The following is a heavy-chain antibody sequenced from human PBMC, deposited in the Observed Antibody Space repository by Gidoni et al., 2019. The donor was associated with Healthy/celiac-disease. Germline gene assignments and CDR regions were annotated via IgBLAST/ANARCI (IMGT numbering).Heavy chain of an antibody. CDR1: GFPFSSYA. CDR2: ISGSGGST. V-gene: IGHV3-23*01. CDR3: AKEGSSGWYFDY. Sequence: EVQLLESGGGLVQPGVSLRLSCAASGFPFSSYAMGWVRQAPGKGLEWVSAISGSGGSTYYADSVKGRFTISRDNSKNTLYLQMNSLRAEDTAVYYCAKEGSSGWYFDYWGQGTLVTVSS. J-gene: IGHJ4*02. D-gene: IGHD6-19*01.